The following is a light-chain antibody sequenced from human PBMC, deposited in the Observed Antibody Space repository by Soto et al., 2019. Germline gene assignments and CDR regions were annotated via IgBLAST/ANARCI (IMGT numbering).Light chain of an antibody. CDR1: SSNIGAGFY. CDR2: GNS. CDR3: QSYDSSLSAYVV. Sequence: QSVLTQPPSVSGAPGQRVTISCTGNSSNIGAGFYVHWYQQLPGTAPKLLICGNSNRPSGVPDRFSGSKSGTSASLAITGLQAEDEADYYCQSYDSSLSAYVVFGGGTKLTVL. V-gene: IGLV1-40*01. J-gene: IGLJ2*01.